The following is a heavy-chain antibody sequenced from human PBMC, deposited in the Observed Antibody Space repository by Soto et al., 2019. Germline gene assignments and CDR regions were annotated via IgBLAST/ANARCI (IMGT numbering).Heavy chain of an antibody. Sequence: QVQLVESGGGVVQPGRSLRLSCAASGFTFSSYAMHWVRQAPGKGLEWVAVISYDGSNKYYADSVKGRFTISRDNSKNTLCLQMNSLRAEDTAVYYCARDRHYYGSGSYLDYWGQGTLVTVSS. V-gene: IGHV3-30-3*01. CDR2: ISYDGSNK. CDR3: ARDRHYYGSGSYLDY. D-gene: IGHD3-10*01. J-gene: IGHJ4*02. CDR1: GFTFSSYA.